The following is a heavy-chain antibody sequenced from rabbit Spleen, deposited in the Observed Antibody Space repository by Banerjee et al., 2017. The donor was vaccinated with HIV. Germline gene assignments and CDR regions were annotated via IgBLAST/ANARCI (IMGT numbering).Heavy chain of an antibody. Sequence: QQQLEESGGDLVKPEGSLTLTCTASGFSFGSSYWMNWVRQAPGKGLEWIACIYGGSSDSTHYASWAQGRFTISKTSSTTVTLQMTSLTAADTATYFCTRDTNPGFQLDLWGPGTLVTVS. V-gene: IGHV1S45*01. J-gene: IGHJ4*01. CDR2: IYGGSSDST. D-gene: IGHD7-1*01. CDR3: TRDTNPGFQLDL. CDR1: GFSFGSSYW.